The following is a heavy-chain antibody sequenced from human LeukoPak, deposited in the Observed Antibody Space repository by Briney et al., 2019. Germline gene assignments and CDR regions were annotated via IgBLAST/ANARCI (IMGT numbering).Heavy chain of an antibody. J-gene: IGHJ6*03. CDR1: GLTFSSHG. CDR2: IWSDGSKS. V-gene: IGHV3-33*01. Sequence: GGSLRLSCAASGLTFSSHGFHWVRQTPGKGLEWVALIWSDGSKSYYADSVKGRFTISRDNSKNTLYLQMNSLRAEDTAVYYCARVVEFYYYYMDVWGKGTTVTVSS. CDR3: ARVVEFYYYYMDV.